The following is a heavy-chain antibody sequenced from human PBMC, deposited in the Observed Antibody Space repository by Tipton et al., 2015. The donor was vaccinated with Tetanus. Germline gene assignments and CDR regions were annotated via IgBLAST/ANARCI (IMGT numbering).Heavy chain of an antibody. CDR3: ARGGVNLALHRPTRRWFAP. D-gene: IGHD6-6*01. Sequence: TLSLTCTVSGGSVSSGAYCWSWIRQHPGKGLESIGCISSRGSTYYNPSLTSRVSISVDTSKNQFSLKLTSVTAADTAIYYCARGGVNLALHRPTRRWFAPGGHGTLFTVSS. V-gene: IGHV4-31*03. CDR2: ISSRGST. J-gene: IGHJ5*02. CDR1: GGSVSSGAYC.